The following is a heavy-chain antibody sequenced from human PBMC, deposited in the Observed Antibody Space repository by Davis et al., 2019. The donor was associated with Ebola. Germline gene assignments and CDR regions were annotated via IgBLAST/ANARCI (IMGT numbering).Heavy chain of an antibody. CDR3: ASRGYGSGSYNWFGP. V-gene: IGHV1-69*06. CDR2: IIPIFGTA. Sequence: AASVKVSCKASGGTFSSYAISWVRQAPGQGLEWMGGIIPIFGTANYAQKFQGRVTITADKSASTAYMELSSLRSEDTAVYYCASRGYGSGSYNWFGPWGQGTLVTVSS. D-gene: IGHD3-10*01. J-gene: IGHJ5*02. CDR1: GGTFSSYA.